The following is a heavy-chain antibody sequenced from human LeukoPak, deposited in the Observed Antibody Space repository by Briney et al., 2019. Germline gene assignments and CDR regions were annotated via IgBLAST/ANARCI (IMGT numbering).Heavy chain of an antibody. Sequence: PSETLSLTCTVSGGSISSDYWSWIRKPPGKGLEWIGYIYYSGSTNYNPSLKSRVTISVDTSKNQFSLKLSSVTAADTAVYYSASMAAPDLNNYYYYYYMDVWGKGTTVTVSS. CDR2: IYYSGST. CDR1: GGSISSDY. V-gene: IGHV4-59*01. J-gene: IGHJ6*03. CDR3: ASMAAPDLNNYYYYYYMDV. D-gene: IGHD6-13*01.